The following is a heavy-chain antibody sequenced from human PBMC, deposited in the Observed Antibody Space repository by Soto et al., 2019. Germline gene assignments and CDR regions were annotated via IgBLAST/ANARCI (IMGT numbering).Heavy chain of an antibody. CDR2: ILPIFGTA. CDR1: GGTFSSYA. Sequence: QVQLVQSGAEVQKPGSSVKVSCKASGGTFSSYAISWVRQAPGQGLEWMGGILPIFGTANYAQTFQGRVTITADESTSTAYMELSSLRSEDTAVYYCARGVSSWVGSTHFDYWCQGTLVTVSS. J-gene: IGHJ4*02. CDR3: ARGVSSWVGSTHFDY. V-gene: IGHV1-69*12. D-gene: IGHD1-26*01.